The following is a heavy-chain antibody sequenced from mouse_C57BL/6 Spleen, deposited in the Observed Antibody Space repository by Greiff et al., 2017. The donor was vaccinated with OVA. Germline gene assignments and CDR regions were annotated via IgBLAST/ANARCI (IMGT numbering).Heavy chain of an antibody. V-gene: IGHV1-64*01. CDR3: ARRGYYGLYYFDY. J-gene: IGHJ2*01. CDR1: GYTFTSYW. Sequence: VQLQQPGAELVKPGASVKLSCKASGYTFTSYWMHWVKQRPGQGLEWIGMIHPNSGSTNYNEKFKSKATLTVDKSSSTAYMQLSNLTSEDSAVYYCARRGYYGLYYFDYWGQGTTLTVSS. CDR2: IHPNSGST. D-gene: IGHD1-1*02.